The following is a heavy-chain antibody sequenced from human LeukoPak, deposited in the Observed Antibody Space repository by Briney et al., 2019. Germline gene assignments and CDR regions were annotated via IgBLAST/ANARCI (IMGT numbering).Heavy chain of an antibody. D-gene: IGHD2-2*01. CDR3: ARRDIVVVPAAIIPGKYYYYYYMDV. Sequence: GSSVKVSCKASGYTFTSYDINWVRQATGQGLEWMGWMNPNSGNTGYAQKFQGRVTMTRNTSISTAYMELSSLRSEDTAVYYCARRDIVVVPAAIIPGKYYYYYYMDVWGKGTTVTVSS. CDR2: MNPNSGNT. J-gene: IGHJ6*03. CDR1: GYTFTSYD. V-gene: IGHV1-8*01.